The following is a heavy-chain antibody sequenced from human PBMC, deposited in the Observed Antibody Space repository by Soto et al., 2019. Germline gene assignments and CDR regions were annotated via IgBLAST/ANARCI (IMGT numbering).Heavy chain of an antibody. J-gene: IGHJ4*02. Sequence: PGGSLRLSCAASGFTVSSNYMSWVRQAPGKGLEWVSVIYSGGSTYYADSVKGRFTISRDNSKNTLYLQMNSLRAEDTAVYYCASVTIHYYDSSGYLLNWGQGTLVTVSS. D-gene: IGHD3-22*01. CDR3: ASVTIHYYDSSGYLLN. CDR1: GFTVSSNY. CDR2: IYSGGST. V-gene: IGHV3-66*01.